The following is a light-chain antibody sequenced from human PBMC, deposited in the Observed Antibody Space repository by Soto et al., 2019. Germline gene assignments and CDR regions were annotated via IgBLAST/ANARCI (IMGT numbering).Light chain of an antibody. CDR3: CSYAGSSTFVV. J-gene: IGLJ2*01. V-gene: IGLV2-23*03. CDR2: EGS. CDR1: SSDVGSYNL. Sequence: QPVLTQPASVSGSPGQSITISCTGTSSDVGSYNLVSWYQQHPAKAPKLMIYEGSKRPSGVSTRFSGSKSGNTASLTISGLQAEDEADYYCCSYAGSSTFVVFGGGTKLTVL.